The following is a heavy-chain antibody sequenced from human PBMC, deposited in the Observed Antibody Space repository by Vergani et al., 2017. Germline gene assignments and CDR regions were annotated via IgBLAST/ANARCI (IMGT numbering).Heavy chain of an antibody. CDR2: ISDSISYV. J-gene: IGHJ4*02. V-gene: IGHV3-21*02. Sequence: EVQLVESGGGLVKPGGSLRLSCAASGFTFSSFSMNWVRQAPGRGLEWVASISDSISYVFYGDSVEGRFTITRDNAKKSVYLQMNSLRAEDTAMYFCARGLWDCTHIRCSPPSYWGQGTQVTVSS. CDR3: ARGLWDCTHIRCSPPSY. D-gene: IGHD2-8*01. CDR1: GFTFSSFS.